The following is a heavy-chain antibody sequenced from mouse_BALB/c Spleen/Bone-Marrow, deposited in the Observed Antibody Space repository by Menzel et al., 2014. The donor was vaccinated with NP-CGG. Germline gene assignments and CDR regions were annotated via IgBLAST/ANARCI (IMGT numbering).Heavy chain of an antibody. CDR2: IDPSDSET. Sequence: QVQLQQSGPQLVRPGASVKISCKASGYSSTSYWMHWVKQRPGQGLEWIGMIDPSDSETRLNQMFKDKATLTVDKSSSTAYMQLSSPTSEDSAVYYCASYGSSPAWFAYWGQGTLATVSA. V-gene: IGHV1S127*01. CDR3: ASYGSSPAWFAY. D-gene: IGHD1-1*01. J-gene: IGHJ3*01. CDR1: GYSSTSYW.